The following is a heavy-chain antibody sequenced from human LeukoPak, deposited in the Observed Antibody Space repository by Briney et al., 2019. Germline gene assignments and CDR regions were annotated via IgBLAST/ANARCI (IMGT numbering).Heavy chain of an antibody. V-gene: IGHV3-23*01. J-gene: IGHJ4*02. CDR3: VREAGCGWPLDY. D-gene: IGHD6-19*01. Sequence: SLRLSCATSGFDCGGACGMGWVRQAPEKGLEWVSTISGGGETTHCADSVKGRLTISRDNARNTLYLQIDRLRPEDTAIYYCVREAGCGWPLDYWGRGTLVAVSS. CDR2: ISGGGETT. CDR1: GFDCGGACG.